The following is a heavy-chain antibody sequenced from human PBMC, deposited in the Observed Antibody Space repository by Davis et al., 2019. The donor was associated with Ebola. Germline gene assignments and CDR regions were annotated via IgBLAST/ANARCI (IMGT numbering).Heavy chain of an antibody. D-gene: IGHD6-6*01. V-gene: IGHV3-7*01. J-gene: IGHJ4*02. CDR1: GFTFSGFW. Sequence: AGSLRLSCAASGFTFSGFWMSWVRQAPGKGLEWVANIKQDGSEKYYVNSVKGRFIISRDNAKNSLYLQMNSLRAEDTAVYYCARRSSQALDWGQGTLVTVSS. CDR2: IKQDGSEK. CDR3: ARRSSQALD.